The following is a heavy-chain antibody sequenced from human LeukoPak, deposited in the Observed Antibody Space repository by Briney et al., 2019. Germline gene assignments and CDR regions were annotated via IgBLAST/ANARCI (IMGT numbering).Heavy chain of an antibody. CDR1: GFTFGDYA. V-gene: IGHV3-9*03. CDR3: AKAGSSSWFAFDI. CDR2: ISWNSGSI. Sequence: PGRSLRLSCAASGFTFGDYAMHWVRQAPGKGLEWVSGISWNSGSIGYADSVKGRFTISGDNAKNSLYLQMNSLRAEDMALYYCAKAGSSSWFAFDIWGQGTMVTVPS. D-gene: IGHD6-13*01. J-gene: IGHJ3*02.